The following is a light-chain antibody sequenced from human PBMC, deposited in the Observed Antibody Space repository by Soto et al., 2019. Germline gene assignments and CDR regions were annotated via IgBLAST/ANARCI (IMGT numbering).Light chain of an antibody. CDR3: ASFRSGTILV. CDR1: RSDIGDSNF. V-gene: IGLV2-14*01. CDR2: EVT. J-gene: IGLJ1*01. Sequence: QSALTQPASVSGSPGQSVTISCTGPRSDIGDSNFISWYQHSPGKAPRLLIYEVTNRPSGVSKRFSGSKAGNTASRTISGLLDDDEADYFCASFRSGTILVFGTGTKLTVL.